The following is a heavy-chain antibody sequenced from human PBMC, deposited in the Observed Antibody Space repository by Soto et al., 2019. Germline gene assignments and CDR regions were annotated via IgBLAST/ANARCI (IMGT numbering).Heavy chain of an antibody. CDR2: ISAYNGNT. D-gene: IGHD2-15*01. V-gene: IGHV1-18*01. J-gene: IGHJ2*01. Sequence: QVQLVQSGAEVKKPGASVKVSCKASGYTFTSYGISWVRQAPGQGLEWMGWISAYNGNTNYAQKLQGRVTMTTETSTSTAYMELRSLRSDDTAVYYCARDVPMVGRNWYFDLWGRGTLVTVSS. CDR3: ARDVPMVGRNWYFDL. CDR1: GYTFTSYG.